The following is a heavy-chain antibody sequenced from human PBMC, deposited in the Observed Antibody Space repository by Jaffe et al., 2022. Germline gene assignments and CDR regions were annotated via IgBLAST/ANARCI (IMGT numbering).Heavy chain of an antibody. D-gene: IGHD2-2*01. J-gene: IGHJ4*02. Sequence: EVQLVESGGDLVQPGRSLTLSCTASGFIFGDYAVNWVRQAPGKGLEWVGFIRSRRFGDIKEYAASVKGRFTIARDDSKRIAYLQMDSLKTEDTALYFCTRGPHAFCSSQSCHSDYWGQGTLVTVSS. CDR3: TRGPHAFCSSQSCHSDY. CDR2: IRSRRFGDIK. CDR1: GFIFGDYA. V-gene: IGHV3-49*04.